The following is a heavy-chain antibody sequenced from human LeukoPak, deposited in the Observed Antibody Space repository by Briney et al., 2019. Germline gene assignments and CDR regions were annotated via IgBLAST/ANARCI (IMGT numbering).Heavy chain of an antibody. CDR3: AKVHDYGDFIDY. V-gene: IGHV3-9*01. CDR2: ISWNSGSI. D-gene: IGHD4-17*01. J-gene: IGHJ4*02. Sequence: PGGSLRLSCAASGFTFDDYAMHWVRQAPGKGLEWVSGISWNSGSIGYADSVKGRFTISRDNAKNSLYLQMNSLRVEDTAVYYCAKVHDYGDFIDYWGQGTLVTVSS. CDR1: GFTFDDYA.